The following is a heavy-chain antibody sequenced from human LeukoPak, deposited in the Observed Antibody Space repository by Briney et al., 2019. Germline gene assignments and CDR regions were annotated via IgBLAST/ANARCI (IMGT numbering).Heavy chain of an antibody. CDR3: ARLVPTPYNWFDP. V-gene: IGHV4-39*07. CDR2: IYYSGST. CDR1: GGSISSSAYY. Sequence: KPSETLSLTCTVSGGSISSSAYYWDWIRQPPGKGLEWIASIYYSGSTHYNPSLKGRVTISVDTSKNQFSLKLSSVTAADTAVYYCARLVPTPYNWFDPWGQGTLVTVSS. D-gene: IGHD1-26*01. J-gene: IGHJ5*02.